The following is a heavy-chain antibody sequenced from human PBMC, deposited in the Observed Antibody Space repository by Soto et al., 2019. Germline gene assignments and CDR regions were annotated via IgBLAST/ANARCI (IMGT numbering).Heavy chain of an antibody. CDR3: AKCNTNRCYRIDN. CDR2: ISGSGGTT. V-gene: IGHV3-23*01. D-gene: IGHD2-2*01. Sequence: GGSLRLSCAASGFTFSTYAMSWVRQAPGKGLEWVSAISGSGGTTDSADSVKGRFTISRDHSKSTLYLHMNGLRAEDTAVYYCAKCNTNRCYRIDNWGQGTLVTVSS. CDR1: GFTFSTYA. J-gene: IGHJ4*02.